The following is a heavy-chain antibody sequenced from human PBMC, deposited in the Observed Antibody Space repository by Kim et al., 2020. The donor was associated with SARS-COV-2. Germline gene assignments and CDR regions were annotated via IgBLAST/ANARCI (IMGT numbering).Heavy chain of an antibody. CDR2: ISSGGLST. D-gene: IGHD1-1*01. J-gene: IGHJ6*03. Sequence: GGSLRLSCVASGFDFSAYDMSWVRQAPGKGLEWISYISSGGLSTHYADSVRGRFSISRDNVKKSLSLQMSRLGAEDTAIYYCARDVRDVYNSHYYYMDVWGKGTSVTVSS. CDR3: ARDVRDVYNSHYYYMDV. V-gene: IGHV3-48*03. CDR1: GFDFSAYD.